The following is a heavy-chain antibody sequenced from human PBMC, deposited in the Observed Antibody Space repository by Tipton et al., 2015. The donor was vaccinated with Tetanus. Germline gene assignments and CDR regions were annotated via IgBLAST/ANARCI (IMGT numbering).Heavy chain of an antibody. Sequence: TLSLTCIVSGGSISSYYWSWIRQPAGKGLEWIGRIYTSGSTNYNPSLKSRVTMSVDTSKNQFSLKLSSLTAADTAVYYCAREDYYGSGSSYNWFDPWGQGTLVTVSS. D-gene: IGHD3-10*01. CDR1: GGSISSYY. CDR3: AREDYYGSGSSYNWFDP. V-gene: IGHV4-4*07. CDR2: IYTSGST. J-gene: IGHJ5*02.